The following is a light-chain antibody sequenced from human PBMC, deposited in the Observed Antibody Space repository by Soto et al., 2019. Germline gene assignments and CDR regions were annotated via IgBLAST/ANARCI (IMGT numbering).Light chain of an antibody. CDR3: MQATRWPWT. CDR2: KVS. CDR1: HSLVSGDGNTY. V-gene: IGKV2-30*01. Sequence: DTEMTQSPLSLPVALGQPASISRKSSHSLVSGDGNTYLNWFHQRPGQSPRRLIYKVSHRDSGVPDRFSGSGSGTDFTLRISRVEAEDVGVFYCMQATRWPWTFGQGTKVEIK. J-gene: IGKJ1*01.